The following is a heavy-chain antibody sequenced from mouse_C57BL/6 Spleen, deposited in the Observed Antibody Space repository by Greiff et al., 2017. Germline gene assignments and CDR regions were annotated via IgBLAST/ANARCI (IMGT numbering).Heavy chain of an antibody. V-gene: IGHV5-16*01. CDR1: GFTFSDYY. CDR3: ARDHYYYGSSDYAMDY. D-gene: IGHD1-1*01. J-gene: IGHJ4*01. Sequence: DVKLVESEGGLVQPGSSMKLSCTASGFTFSDYYMAWVRQVPEKGLEWVANINYDGSSTYYLDSLKSRFIISRDNAKNILYLQMSSLKSEDTATYYCARDHYYYGSSDYAMDYWGQGTSVTVSS. CDR2: INYDGSST.